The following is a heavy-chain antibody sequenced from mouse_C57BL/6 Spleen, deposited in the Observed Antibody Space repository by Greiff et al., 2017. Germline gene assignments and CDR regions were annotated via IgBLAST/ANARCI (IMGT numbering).Heavy chain of an antibody. D-gene: IGHD1-3*01. J-gene: IGHJ1*03. V-gene: IGHV5-17*01. CDR1: GFTFSDYG. Sequence: EVQVVESGGGLVKPGGSLKLSCAASGFTFSDYGMHWVRQAPEKGLEWVAYISSGSSTIYYADTVKGRFTISRDNAKNTLFQQMTRLRSEDTAMYYCARNPWVARYFDVWGTGTTVTVSS. CDR3: ARNPWVARYFDV. CDR2: ISSGSSTI.